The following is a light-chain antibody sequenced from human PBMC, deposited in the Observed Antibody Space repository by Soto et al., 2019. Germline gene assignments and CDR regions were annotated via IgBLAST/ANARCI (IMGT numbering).Light chain of an antibody. V-gene: IGLV1-40*01. J-gene: IGLJ3*02. CDR3: QSYDSRLSGWG. Sequence: QPVLTQPPSVSGAPGQRVTISCTGSSSNIGAGYDVHWYQQLPGTAPKLLIYGNSNRPSGVPDRFSGSKSGTSASLAITGLQAEDEADYYCQSYDSRLSGWGFGGVTKLTVL. CDR2: GNS. CDR1: SSNIGAGYD.